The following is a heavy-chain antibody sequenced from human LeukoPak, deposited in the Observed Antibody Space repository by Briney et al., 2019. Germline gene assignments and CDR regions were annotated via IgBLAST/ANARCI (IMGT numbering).Heavy chain of an antibody. CDR3: ARVAEDQDYYYGMDV. CDR2: ISTHNGNT. D-gene: IGHD2-2*01. Sequence: ASVRVSCKASGYTFTSYGITWVRQAPGQGLEWMGWISTHNGNTKCAQKFQGRVTMTTETSTNTAYMELRSLRSDDTAVYYCARVAEDQDYYYGMDVWGQGTTVTVSS. V-gene: IGHV1-18*01. CDR1: GYTFTSYG. J-gene: IGHJ6*02.